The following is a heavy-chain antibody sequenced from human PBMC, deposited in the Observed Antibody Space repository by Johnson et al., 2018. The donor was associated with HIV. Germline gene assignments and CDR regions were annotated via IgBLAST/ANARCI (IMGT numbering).Heavy chain of an antibody. CDR2: ISYDGSNK. CDR3: AKDEFKWELLHI. V-gene: IGHV3-30*04. Sequence: VQLVESGGCLVQPGRSLRLSCAASGFTFSSYAMHWVRQAPGKGLEWVAVISYDGSNKYYSDSVKGRVTISRDNSKNTLYLQMNSLRAEDTAVYYCAKDEFKWELLHISGQGTMVTVSS. J-gene: IGHJ3*02. D-gene: IGHD1-26*01. CDR1: GFTFSSYA.